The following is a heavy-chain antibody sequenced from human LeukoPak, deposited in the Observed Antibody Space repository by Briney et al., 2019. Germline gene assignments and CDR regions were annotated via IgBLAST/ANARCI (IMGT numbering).Heavy chain of an antibody. V-gene: IGHV1-2*02. CDR1: GYTFTGYY. J-gene: IGHJ4*02. Sequence: ASVKVSCKASGYTFTGYYMHWVRQAPGQGLEWMGWINPNSGGTNYAQKFQGRVTMTTDTSTSTAYMELRSLRSDDTAVYYCARSYYYDSSGYYYTKNFDYWGQGTLVTVSS. D-gene: IGHD3-22*01. CDR2: INPNSGGT. CDR3: ARSYYYDSSGYYYTKNFDY.